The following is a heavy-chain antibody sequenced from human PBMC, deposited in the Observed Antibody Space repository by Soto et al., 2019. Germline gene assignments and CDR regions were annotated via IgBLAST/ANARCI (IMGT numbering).Heavy chain of an antibody. CDR1: GGSVSSGSYY. D-gene: IGHD3-16*01. CDR2: IYYSGIT. V-gene: IGHV4-61*01. Sequence: QVQLQESGPGLVKPSETLSLTCTVSGGSVSSGSYYWSWIRQPPGKGLEWIGYIYYSGITNYNPSLKSRVTISVDTSKKQFSLKLSSVTAADTAVYYCARWPTWEGDMDTRRYFDLWGRGTLVTVSS. CDR3: ARWPTWEGDMDTRRYFDL. J-gene: IGHJ2*01.